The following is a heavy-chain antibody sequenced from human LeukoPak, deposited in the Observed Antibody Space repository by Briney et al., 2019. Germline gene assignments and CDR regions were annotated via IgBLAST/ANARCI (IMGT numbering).Heavy chain of an antibody. CDR2: IFGGGGT. CDR1: GFTVSTNY. D-gene: IGHD6-13*01. CDR3: ARGISGYSSSCYP. J-gene: IGHJ5*02. V-gene: IGHV3-53*01. Sequence: GGSLRLSCAASGFTVSTNYMAWVRQPPGKGLEWVSVIFGGGGTYYAGSVRGRFTISRDNSQNTLFLQMNSLRAEDTAVYYCARGISGYSSSCYPWGQGTLVTVSS.